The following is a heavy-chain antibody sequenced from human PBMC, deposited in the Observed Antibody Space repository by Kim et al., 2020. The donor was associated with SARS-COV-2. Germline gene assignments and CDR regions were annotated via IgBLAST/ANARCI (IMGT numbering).Heavy chain of an antibody. V-gene: IGHV1-3*01. J-gene: IGHJ4*02. CDR3: ARYSGWYEAVDY. Sequence: TYSQTFQGRVTITRDTSASTAYMELSSLRSEDTAVYYCARYSGWYEAVDYWGQGTLVTVSS. D-gene: IGHD6-19*01.